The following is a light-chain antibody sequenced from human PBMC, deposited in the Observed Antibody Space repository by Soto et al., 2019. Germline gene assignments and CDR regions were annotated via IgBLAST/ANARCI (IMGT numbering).Light chain of an antibody. Sequence: QSALTQPASVSGSPGRSITISCTGTSSDVGGYNYVSWYQQHPDKAPKLMIYDVSNRPSGVSNRFSGSKSGNTASLTISGLQAEDEADYYCSSYTSSSTRVFGGGTQLTVL. CDR1: SSDVGGYNY. J-gene: IGLJ3*02. V-gene: IGLV2-14*01. CDR2: DVS. CDR3: SSYTSSSTRV.